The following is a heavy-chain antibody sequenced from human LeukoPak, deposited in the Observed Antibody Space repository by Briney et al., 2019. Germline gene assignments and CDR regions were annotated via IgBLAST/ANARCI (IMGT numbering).Heavy chain of an antibody. CDR1: GFTFSTYG. D-gene: IGHD3-10*01. V-gene: IGHV3-48*02. CDR3: ARARGFDI. CDR2: ISGSSTTI. Sequence: PGGSLRLSCAASGFTFSTYGMSWVRQAPGKGLEWVSSISGSSTTIYYADSVKGRLTISRDNGKNSLYLQMNSLRDEDTAVYYCARARGFDIWGQGTMVTVSS. J-gene: IGHJ3*02.